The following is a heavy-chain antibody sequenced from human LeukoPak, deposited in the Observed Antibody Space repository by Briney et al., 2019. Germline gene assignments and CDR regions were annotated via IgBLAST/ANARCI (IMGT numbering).Heavy chain of an antibody. CDR2: INPSGGST. CDR3: ARENYYDGSGSPSASAPVDH. Sequence: ASVKVSCKASGYTFTSYYMHWVRQAPGQGLEWMGIINPSGGSTSYAQKFQDRVTMTRNTSISTAYMELSSLRSDDTAVYYCARENYYDGSGSPSASAPVDHWGQGTLVTVSS. V-gene: IGHV1-46*01. J-gene: IGHJ4*02. D-gene: IGHD3-22*01. CDR1: GYTFTSYY.